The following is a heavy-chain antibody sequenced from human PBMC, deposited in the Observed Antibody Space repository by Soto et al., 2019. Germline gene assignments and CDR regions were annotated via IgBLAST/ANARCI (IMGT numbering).Heavy chain of an antibody. D-gene: IGHD3-10*01. V-gene: IGHV1-46*01. CDR2: INPSGGST. CDR3: ARAGAMVRGFENWFHP. Sequence: ASVKVSFKASGYTFTNYYMHWVRQAPGQGLEWMGIINPSGGSTSYAQKFQGRVTMTRDTSTSTVYMEVSSLRSEDTAVYYCARAGAMVRGFENWFHPWGQGTRVTVAS. CDR1: GYTFTNYY. J-gene: IGHJ5*02.